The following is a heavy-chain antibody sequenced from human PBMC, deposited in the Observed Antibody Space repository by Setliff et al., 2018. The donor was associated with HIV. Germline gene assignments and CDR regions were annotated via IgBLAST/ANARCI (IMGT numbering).Heavy chain of an antibody. Sequence: YWMHWVRQVSGKGLEWVSRIANDGSGRAHADSVKGRFTISRDNAKNSLYLQMNSLRVEDTAVYYCVGSPAEAASAAWDEAFDIWGQGTLVTVSS. CDR2: IANDGSGR. V-gene: IGHV3-74*01. CDR3: VGSPAEAASAAWDEAFDI. D-gene: IGHD1-26*01. CDR1: YW. J-gene: IGHJ3*02.